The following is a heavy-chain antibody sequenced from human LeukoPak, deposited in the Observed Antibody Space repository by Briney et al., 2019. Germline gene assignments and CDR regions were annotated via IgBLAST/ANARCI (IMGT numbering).Heavy chain of an antibody. V-gene: IGHV4-4*02. CDR2: MYLSGTT. CDR1: GDSINSLDL. CDR3: AGLVGRYSSGLYYYYFDY. D-gene: IGHD3-22*01. J-gene: IGHJ4*02. Sequence: SGTLSLTCTVSGDSINSLDLWSWVRQPPGKGLEWIGEMYLSGTTHSNPSVKSRVTISIDRSKNQFFLNLSSVTAADTAIYYCAGLVGRYSSGLYYYYFDYWGQGTLVTVSS.